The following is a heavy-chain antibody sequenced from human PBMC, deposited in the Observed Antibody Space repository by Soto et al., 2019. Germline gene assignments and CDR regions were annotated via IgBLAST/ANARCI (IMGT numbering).Heavy chain of an antibody. J-gene: IGHJ4*02. CDR3: ARGVAGSGFVL. CDR2: TYYRSNWRH. D-gene: IGHD6-19*01. Sequence: PSQTLSLTCAISGDSVSSNTAAWNWIRSSPSRGLEWLGRTYYRSNWRHDYAVSVKSRITVNPDTSKNHFSLQLNSVTPDDTAVYSCARGVAGSGFVLWGQGTLVTVSS. V-gene: IGHV6-1*01. CDR1: GDSVSSNTAA.